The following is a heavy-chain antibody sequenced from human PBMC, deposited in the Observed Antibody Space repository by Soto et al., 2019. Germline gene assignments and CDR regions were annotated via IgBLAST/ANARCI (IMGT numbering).Heavy chain of an antibody. CDR2: FDPEDGET. CDR3: TNYXMDV. J-gene: IGHJ6*02. CDR1: GGTFSSYA. V-gene: IGHV1-24*01. Sequence: ASVKVSCKASGGTFSSYAISWVRQAPGKGHEWMGGFDPEDGETIYGQKFQGRVTMTEDTSTDTAYMELSSLRSEDTAVYYCTNYXMDVWGQGTTVTVSS.